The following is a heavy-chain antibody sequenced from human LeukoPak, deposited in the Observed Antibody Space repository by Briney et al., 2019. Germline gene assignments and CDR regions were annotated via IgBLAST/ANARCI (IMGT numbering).Heavy chain of an antibody. J-gene: IGHJ4*02. D-gene: IGHD3-3*01. Sequence: GGSLRLSCAAPGFTFSSYGMHWVRQAPGKGLEWVAFIRYDGSNKYYADSVKGRFTISRDNSKNTLYLQMNSLRAEDTAVYYCATPPTYYDFWSGYPPVDYWGQGTLVTVSS. CDR1: GFTFSSYG. V-gene: IGHV3-30*02. CDR3: ATPPTYYDFWSGYPPVDY. CDR2: IRYDGSNK.